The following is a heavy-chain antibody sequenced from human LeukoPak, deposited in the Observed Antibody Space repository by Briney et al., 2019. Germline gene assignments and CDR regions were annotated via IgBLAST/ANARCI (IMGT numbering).Heavy chain of an antibody. Sequence: GGSLRLSCAASGFTFSTSWMHWVRQVPGKGLVWVARTNSDERSTNYAVAVKGRFTISRDNAKNRLYLQMNSLRAEDTAVYYCARGVFGAYGLDAWGQGTTVTVSS. CDR3: ARGVFGAYGLDA. CDR2: TNSDERST. V-gene: IGHV3-74*01. J-gene: IGHJ6*02. D-gene: IGHD3-16*02. CDR1: GFTFSTSW.